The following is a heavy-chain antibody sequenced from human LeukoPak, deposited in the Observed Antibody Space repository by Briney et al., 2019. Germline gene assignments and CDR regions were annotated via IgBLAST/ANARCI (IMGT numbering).Heavy chain of an antibody. CDR1: GGSFSGYY. CDR2: IHYSGST. J-gene: IGHJ5*02. D-gene: IGHD3-9*01. Sequence: SETLSLACAVYGGSFSGYYWAWIRQPPGRGLEWIGTIHYSGSTFYKPPLKSRLTVSADTSRNQFYMKLSSVTAADTAVYYCARASGVLPSFEWANWFDTWGQGSLVTVSS. V-gene: IGHV4-34*01. CDR3: ARASGVLPSFEWANWFDT.